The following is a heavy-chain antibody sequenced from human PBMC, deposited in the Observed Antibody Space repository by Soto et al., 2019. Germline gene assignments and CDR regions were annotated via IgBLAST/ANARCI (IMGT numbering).Heavy chain of an antibody. V-gene: IGHV3-23*01. D-gene: IGHD1-26*01. CDR3: VKVIREWELLRYFDY. J-gene: IGHJ4*02. CDR1: GFTFSSYA. Sequence: PWGSLRLSCAASGFTFSSYAISCLHQAPGKWLEWFSALSGSGGSTYNADDVKGRFTISRDNSKNTMYLQINSLRAEDTAVYYCVKVIREWELLRYFDYWGKGTLVTVSS. CDR2: LSGSGGST.